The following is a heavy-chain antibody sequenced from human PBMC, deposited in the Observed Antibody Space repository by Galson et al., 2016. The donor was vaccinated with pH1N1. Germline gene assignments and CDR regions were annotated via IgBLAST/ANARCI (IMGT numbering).Heavy chain of an antibody. V-gene: IGHV4-38-2*01. CDR3: AKMARTSGPDSEYYFDF. CDR1: GDSITSGYY. CDR2: FYDSGSTT. J-gene: IGHJ4*02. Sequence: LSLTCAVSGDSITSGYYWGWLRQAPGRGLEWIGSFYDSGSTTYYKSSLKSRVAISVDTSKNQFSLRMSSMPAADTAVYYCAKMARTSGPDSEYYFDFWGQGMLVTVSS. D-gene: IGHD1-1*01.